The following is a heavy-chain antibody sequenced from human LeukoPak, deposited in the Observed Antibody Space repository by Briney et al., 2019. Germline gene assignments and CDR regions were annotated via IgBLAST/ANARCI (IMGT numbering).Heavy chain of an antibody. CDR1: GDAVTSAY. J-gene: IGHJ4*02. Sequence: SETLSLTCSVSGDAVTSAYSKWIRQPPGKGLEWIGYVSADGTTNYSPSLRSRLIMSVDTAKNDISLILMSVTAADTAIYYCARLGFLLEGCHNHWGRGILVTVAS. D-gene: IGHD2/OR15-2a*01. CDR3: ARLGFLLEGCHNH. V-gene: IGHV4-59*08. CDR2: VSADGTT.